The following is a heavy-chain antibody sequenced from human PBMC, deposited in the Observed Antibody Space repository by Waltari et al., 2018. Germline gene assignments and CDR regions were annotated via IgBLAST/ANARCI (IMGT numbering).Heavy chain of an antibody. CDR1: GFTVSSNY. D-gene: IGHD6-19*01. V-gene: IGHV3-53*02. J-gene: IGHJ4*02. CDR3: ARGWYFDY. CDR2: IYSGGST. Sequence: EVQLVETGGGLIQPGGSLRLSCAASGFTVSSNYMSWVRQAPGKGLEWVSVIYSGGSTYYADSVKGRFTISRDNSKHTLYLKMNILRAEDTAVYYCARGWYFDYWGQGTLVTVSS.